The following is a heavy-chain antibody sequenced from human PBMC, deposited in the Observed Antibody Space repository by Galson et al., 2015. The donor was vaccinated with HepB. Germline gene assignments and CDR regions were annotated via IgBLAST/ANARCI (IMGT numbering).Heavy chain of an antibody. CDR2: INSDGSST. V-gene: IGHV3-74*01. J-gene: IGHJ6*02. CDR1: GFTFSSYW. Sequence: SLRLSCAASGFTFSSYWMHWVRQAPGKGRVWVSRINSDGSSTSYADSVKGRFTISRDNAKNTLYLQMNSLRAEDTAVYYCARKKMRDFWSGPSSGMDVWGQGTTVTVSS. CDR3: ARKKMRDFWSGPSSGMDV. D-gene: IGHD3-3*01.